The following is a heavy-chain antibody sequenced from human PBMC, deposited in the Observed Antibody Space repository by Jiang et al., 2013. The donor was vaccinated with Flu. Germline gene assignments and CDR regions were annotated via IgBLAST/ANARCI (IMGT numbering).Heavy chain of an antibody. J-gene: IGHJ4*02. Sequence: GGSLRLSCAASGFTFSNYAMSWVRQAPGKGLEWVSSISSGGGSTYYADSVKGRFTISRDNSKNTLYLQMNSLRAEDTALYYCAKDHGSGSDWGQGTLVTVSS. D-gene: IGHD3-10*01. CDR2: ISSGGGST. CDR3: AKDHGSGSD. CDR1: GFTFSNYA. V-gene: IGHV3-23*01.